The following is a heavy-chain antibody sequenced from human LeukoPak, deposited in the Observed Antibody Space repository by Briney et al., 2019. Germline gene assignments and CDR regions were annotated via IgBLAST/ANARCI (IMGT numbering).Heavy chain of an antibody. D-gene: IGHD3-16*02. V-gene: IGHV5-51*01. Sequence: NRGESLKISCKGSGYTFTSHWIAWVRQMPGKGLEWMGIIYPGDSDIRYSPSFQGQVTISADKSISTAYLQWSSLKASDTAMHYCARGYRLGSWGQGTLVTVSS. CDR3: ARGYRLGS. J-gene: IGHJ4*02. CDR2: IYPGDSDI. CDR1: GYTFTSHW.